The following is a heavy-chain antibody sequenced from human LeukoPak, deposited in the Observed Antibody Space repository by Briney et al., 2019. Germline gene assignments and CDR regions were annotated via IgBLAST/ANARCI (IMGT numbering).Heavy chain of an antibody. Sequence: SETLSLTCTVSGGSISGYYWSWIRQPPGKGLEWIGYIYYSGSTNYNPSLKSRVTISVDTSKNQFSLKLSSVTAADTAVYYCARASLAYYDFWKDGMDVWGQGTTVTVSS. CDR3: ARASLAYYDFWKDGMDV. CDR2: IYYSGST. D-gene: IGHD3-3*01. CDR1: GGSISGYY. V-gene: IGHV4-59*01. J-gene: IGHJ6*02.